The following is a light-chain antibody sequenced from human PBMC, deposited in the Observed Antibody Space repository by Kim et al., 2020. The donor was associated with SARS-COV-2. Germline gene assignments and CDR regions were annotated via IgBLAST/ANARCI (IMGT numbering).Light chain of an antibody. J-gene: IGKJ5*01. CDR1: QGIRQY. V-gene: IGKV1-16*02. Sequence: DIQMTQSPSSLSASVGDTVTITCRASQGIRQYLAWFRQKPGKAPESLIYATSTLESGVPSKFSGHGSATDFTLTISGLQPEDSATYFCQQYDSYPITFGQGTRLEIK. CDR2: ATS. CDR3: QQYDSYPIT.